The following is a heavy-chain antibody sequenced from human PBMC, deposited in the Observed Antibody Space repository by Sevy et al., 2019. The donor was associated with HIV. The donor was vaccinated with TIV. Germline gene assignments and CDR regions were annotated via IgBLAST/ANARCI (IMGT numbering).Heavy chain of an antibody. CDR2: ISSSGSTI. CDR1: GFTFSSFE. CDR3: AKRGGHYDLGMDV. Sequence: GGSLRLSCAASGFTFSSFEITWVRQAPGKGLEWVSYISSSGSTIYYTNSVKGRFTISRDNAKNSLYLQMNSLRAEDTAVYYCAKRGGHYDLGMDVWGQGTTVTVSS. J-gene: IGHJ6*02. D-gene: IGHD3-3*01. V-gene: IGHV3-48*03.